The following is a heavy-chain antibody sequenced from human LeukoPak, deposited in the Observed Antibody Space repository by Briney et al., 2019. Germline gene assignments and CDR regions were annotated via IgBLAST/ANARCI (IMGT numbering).Heavy chain of an antibody. CDR1: GYTFTGYY. CDR3: ARDRVTIFGVVTTFFDY. J-gene: IGHJ4*02. CDR2: INPNSGGT. V-gene: IGHV1-2*02. D-gene: IGHD3-3*01. Sequence: ASVKVSCKASGYTFTGYYMHWVRQAPGQGLEWMGWINPNSGGTNYAQKFQGRVTMTRDTSISTAYMELSRLRSDDTAAYYCARDRVTIFGVVTTFFDYWGQGTLVTVSS.